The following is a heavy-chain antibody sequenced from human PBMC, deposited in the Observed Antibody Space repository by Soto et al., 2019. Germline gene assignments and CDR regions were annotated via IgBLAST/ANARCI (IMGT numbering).Heavy chain of an antibody. Sequence: GESMKISCKGSGNNFPSYWIIWVRQIPGKGLEWMGIIYPGDSDSRYSPSFQGQVTISAETSISTAFLQWYSLQASDTAMYYCASVNFSGRRRYTLYWDKGTLVTVS. CDR3: ASVNFSGRRRYTLY. V-gene: IGHV5-51*01. D-gene: IGHD2-15*01. CDR2: IYPGDSDS. CDR1: GNNFPSYW. J-gene: IGHJ4*02.